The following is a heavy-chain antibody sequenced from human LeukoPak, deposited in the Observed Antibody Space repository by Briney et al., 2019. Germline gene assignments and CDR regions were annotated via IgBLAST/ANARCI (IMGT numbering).Heavy chain of an antibody. D-gene: IGHD3-3*01. CDR1: GFTFSSYA. V-gene: IGHV3-30*01. J-gene: IGHJ6*03. CDR3: ARDSYYDFWSGYYDYYYYYMDV. CDR2: ISYDGSNK. Sequence: PGGSLRLSCAASGFTFSSYAMHWVRQAPGEGLEWVAVISYDGSNKYYADSVKGRFTISRDNSKNTLYLQMNSLRAEDTAVYYCARDSYYDFWSGYYDYYYYYMDVWGKGTTVTVSS.